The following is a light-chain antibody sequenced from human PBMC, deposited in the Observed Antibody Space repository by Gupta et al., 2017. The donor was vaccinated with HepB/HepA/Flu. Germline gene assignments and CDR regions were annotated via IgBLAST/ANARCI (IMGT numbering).Light chain of an antibody. Sequence: SYELTQPLSVSVALGQTARITCGGNNIGRKIVHWYQQRPGQAPVQVIYRDGHRPSGIPERFSGSNSGNTATLIISGAQAGDEGDYYCQVWDTTSNVVFGGGTEVTVL. CDR3: QVWDTTSNVV. CDR2: RDG. V-gene: IGLV3-9*01. CDR1: NIGRKI. J-gene: IGLJ2*01.